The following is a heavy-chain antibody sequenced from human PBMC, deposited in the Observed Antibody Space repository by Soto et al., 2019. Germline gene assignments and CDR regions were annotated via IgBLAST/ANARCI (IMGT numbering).Heavy chain of an antibody. CDR1: GYTFTSYG. Sequence: QVQLVQSGAEVKKPGASVKVSCKASGYTFTSYGIIWVRQAPGQGLEWMGGISTYNGNTKCAQKRQGRVTVTTDTSTGTAYMEVCSLRSDDTAGVSCAREMVRGVGCDYWGQGTLVTVSS. CDR2: ISTYNGNT. CDR3: AREMVRGVGCDY. V-gene: IGHV1-18*01. J-gene: IGHJ4*02. D-gene: IGHD3-10*01.